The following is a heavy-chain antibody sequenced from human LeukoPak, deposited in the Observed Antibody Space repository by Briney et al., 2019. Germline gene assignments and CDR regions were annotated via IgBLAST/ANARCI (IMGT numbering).Heavy chain of an antibody. CDR3: ARSAVQANTPFYFDF. CDR2: ISAGSSNT. D-gene: IGHD1-26*01. CDR1: GFIFDSYG. V-gene: IGHV3-48*01. Sequence: GGSLRLSCSASGFIFDSYGMNWVRQAPGKGLQWVGYISAGSSNTFYADSVKGRFTISRDDADNFLHLQMNSLSAEDTAVYYCARSAVQANTPFYFDFWGQGALVTVST. J-gene: IGHJ4*02.